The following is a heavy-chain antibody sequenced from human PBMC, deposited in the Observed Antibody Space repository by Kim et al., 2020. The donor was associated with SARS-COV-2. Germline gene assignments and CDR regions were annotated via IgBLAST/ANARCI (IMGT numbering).Heavy chain of an antibody. Sequence: SETLSLTCAVSGGSVSSTGSYWGWVRQPPGKGLEWIGTMYSSGHTYHNPSLKSRVSISGDTFKNQFSLSLTSVTAADTAVYYCAKLQVWTFIDYWGLGILVTVSS. V-gene: IGHV4-39*01. CDR1: GGSVSSTGSY. D-gene: IGHD1-1*01. J-gene: IGHJ4*02. CDR3: AKLQVWTFIDY. CDR2: MYSSGHT.